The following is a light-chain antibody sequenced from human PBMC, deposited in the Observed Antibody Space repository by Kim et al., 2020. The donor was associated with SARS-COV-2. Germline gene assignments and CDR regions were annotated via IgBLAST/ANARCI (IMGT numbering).Light chain of an antibody. J-gene: IGLJ3*02. V-gene: IGLV10-54*01. Sequence: LTQPPSVSKGLRQTATLTCTGNRNNVGNQGAAWLQQHQGHPPKLLSYRNNNRPSGISERLSASRSGNTASLTITGLQPEDEADYYCSAWDSSLSAWVFGGGTQLTVL. CDR2: RNN. CDR1: RNNVGNQG. CDR3: SAWDSSLSAWV.